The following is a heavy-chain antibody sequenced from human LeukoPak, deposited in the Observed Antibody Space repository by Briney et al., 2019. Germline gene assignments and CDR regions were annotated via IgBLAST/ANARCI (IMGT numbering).Heavy chain of an antibody. CDR3: AKTGFVTKYRRSRSFDY. Sequence: PGGSLRLSCAASGFTFSDYYMSWIRQAPGKGLEWVSYISSSGSTIYYADSVKGRFTISRDNAKNSLYLQMNSLRAEDTAVYYCAKTGFVTKYRRSRSFDYWGQGTLVTVSS. V-gene: IGHV3-11*04. D-gene: IGHD4-11*01. J-gene: IGHJ4*02. CDR1: GFTFSDYY. CDR2: ISSSGSTI.